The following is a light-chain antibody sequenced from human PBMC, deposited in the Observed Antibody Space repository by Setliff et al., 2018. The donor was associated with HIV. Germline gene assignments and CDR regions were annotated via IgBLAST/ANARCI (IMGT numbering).Light chain of an antibody. J-gene: IGLJ3*02. V-gene: IGLV6-57*01. CDR3: QSYDSSTRWG. Sequence: NFMLTQPHSVSESPGKTVTISCTRSSGSIASNNVQWYQQRPGSSPTTVIYEDNQRPSGVPDRFSGSINSSSNAASLTISGLKTEDEADYYCQSYDSSTRWGFGGGTKVTVL. CDR2: EDN. CDR1: SGSIASNN.